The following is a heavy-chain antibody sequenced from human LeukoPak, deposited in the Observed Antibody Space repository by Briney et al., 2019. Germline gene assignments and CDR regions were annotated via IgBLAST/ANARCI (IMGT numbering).Heavy chain of an antibody. CDR3: ATDLGYYDSRRDY. V-gene: IGHV1-24*01. CDR1: GYTLTELS. CDR2: FDPEDGET. Sequence: ASVKVSCKVSGYTLTELSMHWVRQAPGKGLEWMGGFDPEDGETIYARKFQGRVTMTEDTSTDTAYMELSSLRSEDTAVYYCATDLGYYDSRRDYWGQGTLVTVSS. J-gene: IGHJ4*02. D-gene: IGHD3-22*01.